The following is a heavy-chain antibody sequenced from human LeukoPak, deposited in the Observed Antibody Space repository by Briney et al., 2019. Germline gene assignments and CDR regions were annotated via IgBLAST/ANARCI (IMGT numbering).Heavy chain of an antibody. CDR3: ARGVVVVPATFSPYYYYMDV. CDR2: IIPIFGTA. D-gene: IGHD2-2*01. V-gene: IGHV1-69*05. CDR1: GGTFSSYA. Sequence: SVKVSCKASGGTFSSYAISWVRQAPGQGLEWMGGIIPIFGTANYAQKFQGRVTITTDESTSTAYMELSSLRSEDTAVYYCARGVVVVPATFSPYYYYMDVWGKGTTVTVSS. J-gene: IGHJ6*03.